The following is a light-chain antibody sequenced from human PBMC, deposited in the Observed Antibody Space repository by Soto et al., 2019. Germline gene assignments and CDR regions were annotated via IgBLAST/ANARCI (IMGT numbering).Light chain of an antibody. CDR1: QSVSSN. CDR2: GAS. Sequence: EIVMTQSPATLSVSPGERATLSCRASQSVSSNLAWYQQKPGQAPRLLIYGASSRATGISARFSGSGSGTEFTLTISSLQSEDFAVYYWQQYNNWPQTFGQGTKVEIK. J-gene: IGKJ1*01. CDR3: QQYNNWPQT. V-gene: IGKV3-15*01.